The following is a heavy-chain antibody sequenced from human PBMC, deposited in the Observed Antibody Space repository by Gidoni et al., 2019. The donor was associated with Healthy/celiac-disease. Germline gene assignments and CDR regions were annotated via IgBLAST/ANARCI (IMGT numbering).Heavy chain of an antibody. CDR1: GFTFGDYA. J-gene: IGHJ4*02. Sequence: EVQLVESGGGLVKPGRSLRLSCTASGFTFGDYAMGWFRQAPGKGLEWVGFIRSKAYGGTTEYAASVKGRFTISRDDSKSIAYLQMNSLKTEDTAVYYCTRDRGVEGRRSSSWYVIWGQGTLVTVSS. CDR3: TRDRGVEGRRSSSWYVI. D-gene: IGHD6-13*01. V-gene: IGHV3-49*05. CDR2: IRSKAYGGTT.